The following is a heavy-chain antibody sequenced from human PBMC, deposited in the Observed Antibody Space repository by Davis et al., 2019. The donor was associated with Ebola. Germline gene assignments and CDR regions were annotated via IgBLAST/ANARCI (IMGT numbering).Heavy chain of an antibody. V-gene: IGHV3-7*03. D-gene: IGHD1-26*01. CDR2: IRQDGSET. Sequence: GESLKISCAASGFIFNSYWMTWVRQAPGKGLEWVASIRQDGSETHYVDSVKGRFTISRDNAKNLMYLQMDSLRVEDTAVYYCAKDQAGVGVTTFWYFDLWGRGALVTVSS. J-gene: IGHJ2*01. CDR3: AKDQAGVGVTTFWYFDL. CDR1: GFIFNSYW.